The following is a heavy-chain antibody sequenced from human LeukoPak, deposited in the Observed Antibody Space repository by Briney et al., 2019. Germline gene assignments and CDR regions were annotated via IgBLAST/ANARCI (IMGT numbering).Heavy chain of an antibody. D-gene: IGHD2-2*01. V-gene: IGHV4-34*01. CDR3: ARAGIVVVPAARGRDYYYYGMDV. CDR2: INHSGST. J-gene: IGHJ6*04. CDR1: GGSFSGYY. Sequence: SETLSLTCAVYGGSFSGYYWSWIRQPPGKGLEWIGEINHSGSTNYNPSLKSRVTISVDTSKNQFSLKLSSVTAADTAVYYCARAGIVVVPAARGRDYYYYGMDVWGKGTTVTVSS.